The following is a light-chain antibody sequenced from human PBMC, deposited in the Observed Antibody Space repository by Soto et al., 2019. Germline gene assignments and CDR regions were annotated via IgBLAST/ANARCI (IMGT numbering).Light chain of an antibody. V-gene: IGKV1-5*03. CDR2: RAS. CDR3: QKYNSGT. Sequence: DIQMTQSPSTLSASVGDRVTITCRASQSVTNWLAWYQQKPGKAPKLLIYRASDLQNGVPSRFSGSGSGTEFTLTISSLQPDDFATYYCQKYNSGTFGQGTKVDIK. J-gene: IGKJ1*01. CDR1: QSVTNW.